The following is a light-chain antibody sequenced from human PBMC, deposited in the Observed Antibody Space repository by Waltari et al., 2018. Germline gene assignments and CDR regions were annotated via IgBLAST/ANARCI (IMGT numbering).Light chain of an antibody. CDR2: DVN. CDR3: SSHVGSSCF. Sequence: QSALTQPASVSGSPGQSITLSCTGTNSDLGSSILVSWYQQHPGKAPKLLTYDVNKRPSGVSDRFSGSKSGNTASLTISGLQAEDEADYYCSSHVGSSCFFGGGTKLTVL. V-gene: IGLV2-23*02. J-gene: IGLJ2*01. CDR1: NSDLGSSIL.